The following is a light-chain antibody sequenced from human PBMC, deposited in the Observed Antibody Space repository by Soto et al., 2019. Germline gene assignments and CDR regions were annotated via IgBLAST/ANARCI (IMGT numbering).Light chain of an antibody. CDR3: QQYYNNPRT. V-gene: IGKV4-1*01. CDR2: WAS. CDR1: QSVIHSSNNRSY. J-gene: IGKJ2*01. Sequence: DLVMTPSPDSLAVSLGASSTINCKSSQSVIHSSNNRSYLAWYQQKPRQPPELLLYWASARESGVPDRFSGSGSGTDFTLTINSLQAEDVAVYFCQQYYNNPRTLGQGTKVDIK.